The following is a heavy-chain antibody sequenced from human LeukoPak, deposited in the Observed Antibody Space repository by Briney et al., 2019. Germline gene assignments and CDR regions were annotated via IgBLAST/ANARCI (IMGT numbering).Heavy chain of an antibody. CDR2: ISGSGGST. V-gene: IGHV3-23*01. D-gene: IGHD3-16*01. Sequence: GVSLRLSCAASGFTFSSYAMSWVRQAPGKGMEWVSGISGSGGSTYYADSVKGRFTISRDNSKNTLYLQMNSLRAEDTAVYYCAKGRFEYFFDYWGQGTLVTVSS. CDR1: GFTFSSYA. CDR3: AKGRFEYFFDY. J-gene: IGHJ4*02.